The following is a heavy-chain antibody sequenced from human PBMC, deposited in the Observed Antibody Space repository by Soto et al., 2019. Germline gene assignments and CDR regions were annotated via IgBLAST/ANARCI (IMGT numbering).Heavy chain of an antibody. CDR2: INPSNGNT. J-gene: IGHJ4*02. Sequence: ASVKVSCKASGYTFTSYYMHWVRQAPGQRLEWMGLINPSNGNTKYSQKFQGRVTITRDTSASTAYMELSSLRPEDTAVYYCATLCGGACFTDYWGQGTLVTVSS. D-gene: IGHD2-21*02. CDR1: GYTFTSYY. CDR3: ATLCGGACFTDY. V-gene: IGHV1-3*01.